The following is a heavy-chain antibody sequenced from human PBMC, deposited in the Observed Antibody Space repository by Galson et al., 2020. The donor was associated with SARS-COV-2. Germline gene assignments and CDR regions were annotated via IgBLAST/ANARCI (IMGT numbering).Heavy chain of an antibody. J-gene: IGHJ3*02. CDR2: IYYSGTT. CDR1: GGSISSSIYY. Sequence: SETLSLTCTVSGGSISSSIYYWGWFRQTPGKGLEWIGSIYYSGTTDYNPSLKSRVTISVDTSKNQFSLKLSSVTAADTAVYYCARDRGGSITFFGVYDAFDIWGLGRKVTGAS. V-gene: IGHV4-39*07. CDR3: ARDRGGSITFFGVYDAFDI. D-gene: IGHD3-3*01.